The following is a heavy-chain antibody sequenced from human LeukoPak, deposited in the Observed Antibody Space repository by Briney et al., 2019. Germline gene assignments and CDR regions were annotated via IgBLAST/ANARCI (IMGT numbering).Heavy chain of an antibody. Sequence: PSETLSLTCTVSGGSISGYYWSWIRPPPGKGLEWSGYIYYSGSTNYNPSLKSRLTISIATSENQFSLTLSSVTAADTAVYYCAREYSSSSGRRAFDIWGQGTMVTVSS. V-gene: IGHV4-59*08. CDR1: GGSISGYY. CDR3: AREYSSSSGRRAFDI. J-gene: IGHJ3*02. D-gene: IGHD6-6*01. CDR2: IYYSGST.